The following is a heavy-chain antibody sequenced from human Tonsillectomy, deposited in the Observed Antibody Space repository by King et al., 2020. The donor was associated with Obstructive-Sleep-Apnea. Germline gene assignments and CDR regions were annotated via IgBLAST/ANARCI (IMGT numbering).Heavy chain of an antibody. CDR2: IYYSGST. D-gene: IGHD1-26*01. CDR3: ARANGDRIVGATTGTYFDY. Sequence: QLQESGPGLVKPSATLSLTCTVSGGSISSYYWSWIRQPPGKGLEWIGYIYYSGSTNYNPSLESRVTISVDTSKNQFSLKLSSVTAADTAVYYCARANGDRIVGATTGTYFDYWGQGTLVTVSS. V-gene: IGHV4-59*01. J-gene: IGHJ4*02. CDR1: GGSISSYY.